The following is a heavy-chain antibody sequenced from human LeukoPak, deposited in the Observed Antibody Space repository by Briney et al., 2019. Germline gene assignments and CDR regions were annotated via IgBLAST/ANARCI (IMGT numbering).Heavy chain of an antibody. CDR1: GFTFGTYA. CDR2: ITGSGGTT. D-gene: IGHD3-22*01. V-gene: IGHV3-23*01. Sequence: GRSLRLSCAASGFTFGTYAMSWVRQAPGKGLEWVSAITGSGGTTYYGDSVKGRFTISRDNSKHPLYLQMNSLRAEDTAVYYCAKDGDYYDGESHFDFWGQGTLVTVSS. J-gene: IGHJ4*02. CDR3: AKDGDYYDGESHFDF.